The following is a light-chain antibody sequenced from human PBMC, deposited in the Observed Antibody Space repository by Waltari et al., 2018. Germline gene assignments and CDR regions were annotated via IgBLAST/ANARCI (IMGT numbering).Light chain of an antibody. CDR2: DAS. V-gene: IGKV1-33*01. Sequence: DIQMTQSPSSLSASVGDRVTITCQPSQDISNYLTRYQQKPGTAPKLLIYDASNLDSGVPSRFSGSGSGTDFAVTISSLQPEDIATYYCQQYDNLPWTFGQGTKVEIK. CDR1: QDISNY. CDR3: QQYDNLPWT. J-gene: IGKJ1*01.